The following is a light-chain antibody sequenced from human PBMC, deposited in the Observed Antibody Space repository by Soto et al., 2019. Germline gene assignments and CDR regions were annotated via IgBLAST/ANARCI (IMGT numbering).Light chain of an antibody. CDR1: HSISSW. Sequence: DIQMTQSPSTLSASVGDRVTITCRASHSISSWLAWYQQKPGKAPNLLIYDASTLESGVPSRFSGSGSGTEFTLTISSLQPDDFAPYYCQQYNSYWTFGQGTKVDIK. CDR3: QQYNSYWT. CDR2: DAS. V-gene: IGKV1-5*01. J-gene: IGKJ1*01.